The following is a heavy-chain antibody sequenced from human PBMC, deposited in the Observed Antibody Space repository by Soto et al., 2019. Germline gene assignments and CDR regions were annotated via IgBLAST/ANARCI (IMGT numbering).Heavy chain of an antibody. CDR3: AKVSQQLVPYRDYFDY. CDR2: ISYDGSNK. D-gene: IGHD6-13*01. J-gene: IGHJ4*02. V-gene: IGHV3-30*18. CDR1: GFTFSSYG. Sequence: QVQLVESGGGVVQPGRSLRLSCAASGFTFSSYGMHWVRQAPGKGLEWVAVISYDGSNKYYADSVKGRFTISRDNSKNTLYLQMNSLRAEDTAVYYCAKVSQQLVPYRDYFDYWGQGTLVTVSS.